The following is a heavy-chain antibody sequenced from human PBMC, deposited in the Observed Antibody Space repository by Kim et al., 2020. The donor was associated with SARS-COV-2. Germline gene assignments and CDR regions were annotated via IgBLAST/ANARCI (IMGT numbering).Heavy chain of an antibody. V-gene: IGHV1-69*13. J-gene: IGHJ6*02. D-gene: IGHD2-2*01. CDR2: IIPIFGTA. CDR3: AREMVNCSSTSCYGGLYYYYGMDV. Sequence: SVKVSCKASGGTFSSYAISWVRQAPGQGLEWMGGIIPIFGTANYAQKFQGRVTITADESTSTAYMELSSLRSEDTAVYYCAREMVNCSSTSCYGGLYYYYGMDVWGQGTTVTVSS. CDR1: GGTFSSYA.